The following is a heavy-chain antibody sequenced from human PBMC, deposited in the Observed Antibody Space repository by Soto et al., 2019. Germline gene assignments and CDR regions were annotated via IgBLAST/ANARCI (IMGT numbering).Heavy chain of an antibody. CDR1: GGSFSGYY. Sequence: SETLSLTCAVYGGSFSGYYWSWIRQPPGKGLEWIGEINHSGSTNYNPSLKSRVTISVDTSKNQFSLKLSSVTAADTAVYYCARGQSVVANSRYCSSTSCYTGRGRWFDPWGQGTLVTVSS. V-gene: IGHV4-34*01. J-gene: IGHJ5*02. CDR2: INHSGST. D-gene: IGHD2-2*02. CDR3: ARGQSVVANSRYCSSTSCYTGRGRWFDP.